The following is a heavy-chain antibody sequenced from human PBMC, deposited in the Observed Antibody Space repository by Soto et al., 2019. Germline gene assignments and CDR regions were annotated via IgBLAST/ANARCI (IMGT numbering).Heavy chain of an antibody. Sequence: PSETLSLTCAVYGGSFSGYYWSWIRQPPGKGLEWIGEINHSGSTNYNPSLKSRVTISVDTSKNQFSLKLISVTAADTAVYYCARGSEKEDIVVVVAARFVDCWFDPWGQGTLVTVSS. CDR3: ARGSEKEDIVVVVAARFVDCWFDP. CDR1: GGSFSGYY. V-gene: IGHV4-34*01. J-gene: IGHJ5*02. D-gene: IGHD2-15*01. CDR2: INHSGST.